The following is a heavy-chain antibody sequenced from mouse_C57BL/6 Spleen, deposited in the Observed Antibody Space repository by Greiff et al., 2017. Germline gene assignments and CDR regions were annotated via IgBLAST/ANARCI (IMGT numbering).Heavy chain of an antibody. J-gene: IGHJ1*03. CDR3: ARDHDYYGSNWYFDV. CDR1: GFTFSSYA. Sequence: EVKLMESGGGLVKPGGSLKLSCAASGFTFSSYAMSWVRQTPEKRLEWVATISDGGSYTYYPDNVKGRFTLSRDNAKNNLYLQMSHLMSEDTAMYYCARDHDYYGSNWYFDVWGTGTTVTVSS. V-gene: IGHV5-4*01. CDR2: ISDGGSYT. D-gene: IGHD1-1*01.